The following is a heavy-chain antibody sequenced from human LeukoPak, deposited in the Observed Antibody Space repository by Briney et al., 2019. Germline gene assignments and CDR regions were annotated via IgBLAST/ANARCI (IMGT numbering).Heavy chain of an antibody. Sequence: ASVKVSCKASGYTFTSYDINWVRQATGQGLEWMGWMNPNSGNTGYAQEFQGRVTMTRNTSISTTYMELSSLRSEDTAVYYCARVGSGTPEDYFDYWGQGTLVTVSS. J-gene: IGHJ4*02. V-gene: IGHV1-8*01. CDR2: MNPNSGNT. CDR3: ARVGSGTPEDYFDY. CDR1: GYTFTSYD. D-gene: IGHD1-26*01.